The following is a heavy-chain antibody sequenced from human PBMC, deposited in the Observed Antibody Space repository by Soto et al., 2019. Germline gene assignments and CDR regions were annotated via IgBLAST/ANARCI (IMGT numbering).Heavy chain of an antibody. CDR3: ARPLRYFDRAKTGPSYYFDY. J-gene: IGHJ4*02. D-gene: IGHD3-9*01. CDR2: ISSSSSYI. CDR1: GFTFSSYS. V-gene: IGHV3-21*01. Sequence: GGSLRLSCAASGFTFSSYSMNWVRQAPGKGLEWVSSISSSSSYIYYADSVKGRFTISRDNAKNSLYLQMNSLRAEDTAVYYCARPLRYFDRAKTGPSYYFDYWGQGTLVTVSS.